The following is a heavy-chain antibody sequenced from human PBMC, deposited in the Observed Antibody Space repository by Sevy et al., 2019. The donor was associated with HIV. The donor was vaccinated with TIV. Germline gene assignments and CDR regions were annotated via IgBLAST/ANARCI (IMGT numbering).Heavy chain of an antibody. J-gene: IGHJ6*03. CDR3: ARDLGGVTNQCFYYYMDV. Sequence: GRSLRLSCEASGFTFGDYYMSWIRQAPGKGLEWISYIDRSGSDLYYADSVKGRFTISRDNGKKSLSLQMRSLRTDDTAVYYCARDLGGVTNQCFYYYMDVWGKGTTVTVSS. D-gene: IGHD3-16*01. CDR2: IDRSGSDL. V-gene: IGHV3-11*04. CDR1: GFTFGDYY.